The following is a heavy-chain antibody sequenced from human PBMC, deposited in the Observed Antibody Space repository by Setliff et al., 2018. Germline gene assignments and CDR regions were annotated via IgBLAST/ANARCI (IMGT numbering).Heavy chain of an antibody. CDR1: GGSIINSYY. D-gene: IGHD2-8*01. CDR2: ISTSGNT. J-gene: IGHJ4*02. CDR3: ARDPGFHSGTWCLGD. V-gene: IGHV4-4*07. Sequence: SETLSLTCTVSGGSIINSYYWSWIRQPAGKGLEWIGRISTSGNTNYNPSLKSRVTVSLDTSKNQFSLNLTSVTAADTALYYCARDPGFHSGTWCLGDWGQGIQVTVSS.